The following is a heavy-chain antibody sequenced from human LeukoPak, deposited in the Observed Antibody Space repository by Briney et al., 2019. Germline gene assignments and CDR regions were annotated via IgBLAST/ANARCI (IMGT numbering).Heavy chain of an antibody. CDR1: AFDLNTYE. V-gene: IGHV3-48*03. Sequence: GGSLRLSCAASAFDLNTYEMNWVRQAPGKGLEWIADITISGQTKNYADSVKGRFTISRDNAGTSLYLQMNSLRVEDTGVYYCARGDPHADLWGEGTLVTVSS. J-gene: IGHJ5*02. CDR2: ITISGQTK. CDR3: ARGDPHADL.